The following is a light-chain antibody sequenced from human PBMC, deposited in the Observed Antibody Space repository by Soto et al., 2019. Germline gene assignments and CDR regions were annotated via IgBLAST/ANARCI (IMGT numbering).Light chain of an antibody. J-gene: IGKJ5*01. CDR3: QQYNNWPPIT. V-gene: IGKV3-15*01. Sequence: ESVFTQSQRTMSLATGERATISCRPSQSVSNGYFAWNQQKPGQAPRLLIYGASTRATGIPARFSGSGSGTEFTLTISSLQSEDLSVYYCQQYNNWPPITVGQGTRLEIK. CDR1: QSVSNGY. CDR2: GAS.